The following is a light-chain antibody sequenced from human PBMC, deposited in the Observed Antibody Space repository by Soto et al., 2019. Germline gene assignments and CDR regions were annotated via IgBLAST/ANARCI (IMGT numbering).Light chain of an antibody. J-gene: IGLJ1*01. CDR2: DVS. V-gene: IGLV2-11*01. CDR3: CSYAGSYTGV. Sequence: QSVLTQPRSVSGSPGQSVTISCTGTSSDVGGYNSVSWYQQHPGKAPKLMIYDVSKRPSGVPDRFSGSKSGNTASLTISGLQAEDEADYYCCSYAGSYTGVFGTGTKLTVL. CDR1: SSDVGGYNS.